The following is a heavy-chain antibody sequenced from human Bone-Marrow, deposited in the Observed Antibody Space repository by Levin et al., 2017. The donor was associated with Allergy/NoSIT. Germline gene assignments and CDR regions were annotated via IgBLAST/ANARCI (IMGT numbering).Heavy chain of an antibody. CDR3: GKDPNGDYVGAFDM. D-gene: IGHD4-17*01. Sequence: GGSLRLSCAASGFAFSNYALIWVRQTPEKGLEWVSAIRGNGHSTSYADSVKGRITIPRDNSRNTLYLQMTSLRAEDTAVYYCGKDPNGDYVGAFDMWGQGTMVTVSS. CDR2: IRGNGHST. J-gene: IGHJ3*02. V-gene: IGHV3-23*01. CDR1: GFAFSNYA.